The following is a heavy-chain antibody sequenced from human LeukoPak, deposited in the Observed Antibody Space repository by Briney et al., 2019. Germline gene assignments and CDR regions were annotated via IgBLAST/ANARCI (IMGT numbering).Heavy chain of an antibody. J-gene: IGHJ4*02. D-gene: IGHD3-10*01. V-gene: IGHV3-21*01. CDR3: ARAGDPEY. Sequence: GGSLRLSCAASGSTFSSYSMNWVRQAPGKGLEWVSSISSSGTYIDYADSVKGRITISRDNAKNSLFLQMHSLRAVDTAVYYCARAGDPEYWGQGTLVTVSS. CDR1: GSTFSSYS. CDR2: ISSSGTYI.